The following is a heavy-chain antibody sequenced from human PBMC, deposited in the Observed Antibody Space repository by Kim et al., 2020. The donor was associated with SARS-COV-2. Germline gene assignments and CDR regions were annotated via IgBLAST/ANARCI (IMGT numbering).Heavy chain of an antibody. CDR1: GGSVSSGSYY. Sequence: SETLSLTCTVSGGSVSSGSYYWSWIRQPPGKGLEWIGYIYYSGSTNYNPSLKSRVTISVDTSKNQFSLKLSSVTAADTAVYYCARLPPAYYDLRDPASRAFDIWGQGTMVTVSS. V-gene: IGHV4-61*01. J-gene: IGHJ3*02. CDR2: IYYSGST. CDR3: ARLPPAYYDLRDPASRAFDI. D-gene: IGHD3-3*01.